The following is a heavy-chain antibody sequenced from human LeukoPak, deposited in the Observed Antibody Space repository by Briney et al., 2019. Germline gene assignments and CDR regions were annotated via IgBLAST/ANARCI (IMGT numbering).Heavy chain of an antibody. CDR1: GFTFDDYG. CDR3: ARGGLGYCSSTSCRGNPFDY. J-gene: IGHJ4*02. CDR2: INWNGGST. Sequence: PGRSLRLSCAASGFTFDDYGMSWVRQAPGKGLEWVSGINWNGGSTGYADSVKGRFTISRDNAKNSLYLQMNSLRAEDTALYYCARGGLGYCSSTSCRGNPFDYWGQGTLVTVSS. D-gene: IGHD2-2*01. V-gene: IGHV3-20*04.